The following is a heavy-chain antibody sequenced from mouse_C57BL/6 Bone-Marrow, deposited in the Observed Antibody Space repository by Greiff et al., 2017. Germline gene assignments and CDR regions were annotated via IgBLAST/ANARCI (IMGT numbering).Heavy chain of an antibody. CDR1: GYTFTDYE. D-gene: IGHD2-4*01. CDR3: TSYDYVVSWCAY. CDR2: IDPETGGT. V-gene: IGHV1-15*01. Sequence: VKVVESGAELVRPGASVTLSCKASGYTFTDYEMHWVKQTPVHGLEWIGAIDPETGGTAYNQKFKGKAILTADKSSSTAYMELRSLTSEDSAGYYWTSYDYVVSWCAYWGQGTLVTVSA. J-gene: IGHJ3*01.